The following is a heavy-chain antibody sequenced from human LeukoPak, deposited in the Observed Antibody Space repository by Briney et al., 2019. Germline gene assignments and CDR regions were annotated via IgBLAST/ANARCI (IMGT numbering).Heavy chain of an antibody. CDR2: ISSSSSYI. CDR3: AASSLRYFDWLLYSPPDY. D-gene: IGHD3-9*01. CDR1: GFTFSSYS. J-gene: IGHJ4*02. Sequence: GGSLRLSCAASGFTFSSYSMNWVRQAPGKGLEWVSSISSSSSYIYYADSVKGRFTISRDNAKNSLYLQMNSLRAEDTAVYYCAASSLRYFDWLLYSPPDYWGQGTLVTVSS. V-gene: IGHV3-21*01.